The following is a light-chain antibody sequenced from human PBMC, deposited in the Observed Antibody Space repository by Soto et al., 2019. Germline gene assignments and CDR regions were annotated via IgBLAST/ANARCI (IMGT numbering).Light chain of an antibody. CDR2: AAS. CDR3: QRSYITPYT. CDR1: QSISSY. J-gene: IGKJ2*01. Sequence: DIQMTQSPSSLSASVGDRVTITCRASQSISSYLNWYQQKPGKAPKLLIYAASSLQSGVPSRFSGSGSGTEFTLTISSLQPEDFATYYCQRSYITPYTFGQGTKLEIK. V-gene: IGKV1-39*01.